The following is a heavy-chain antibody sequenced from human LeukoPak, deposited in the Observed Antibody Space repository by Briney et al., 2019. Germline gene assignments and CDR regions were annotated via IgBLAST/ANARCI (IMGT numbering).Heavy chain of an antibody. V-gene: IGHV4-39*07. Sequence: SETLSLTCTVSGGSISSSSYYWGWIRQPPGKGLEWIGSIYYSGSTYYNPSLKSRVTISVDTSKDQFSLKLSSVTAADTAVYYCARGPPYRGLGAFDIWGQGTMVTVSS. CDR3: ARGPPYRGLGAFDI. CDR2: IYYSGST. CDR1: GGSISSSSYY. J-gene: IGHJ3*02. D-gene: IGHD1-26*01.